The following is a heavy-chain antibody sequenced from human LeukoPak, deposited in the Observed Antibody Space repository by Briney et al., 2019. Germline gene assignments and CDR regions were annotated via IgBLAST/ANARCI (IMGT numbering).Heavy chain of an antibody. J-gene: IGHJ6*02. CDR2: IIPIFGTA. V-gene: IGHV1-69*06. D-gene: IGHD1-14*01. CDR1: GGTFSSYA. Sequence: SVKVSCKASGGTFSSYAISWVRQAPGQGLEWMGGIIPIFGTAIYAQKFQGRVTMTEDTSTDTAYMELSSLRSEDTAVYYCATVTPDVLGYYYYYYGMDVWGQGTTVTVSS. CDR3: ATVTPDVLGYYYYYYGMDV.